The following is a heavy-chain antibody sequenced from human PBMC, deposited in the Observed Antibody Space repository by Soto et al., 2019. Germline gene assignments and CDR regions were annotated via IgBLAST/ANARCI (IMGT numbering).Heavy chain of an antibody. CDR1: GFTFSSYA. Sequence: EVQLLESGGGLVQPGGSLRLSCAASGFTFSSYAMSWVRQAPGKGLEWVSAISGSGGSTYYADPVKGRFTISRDNSKNTLYLQMNSLRAEDTAVYYCASAAREYYYYGMDVWGQGTTVTVSS. CDR3: ASAAREYYYYGMDV. J-gene: IGHJ6*02. V-gene: IGHV3-23*01. CDR2: ISGSGGST.